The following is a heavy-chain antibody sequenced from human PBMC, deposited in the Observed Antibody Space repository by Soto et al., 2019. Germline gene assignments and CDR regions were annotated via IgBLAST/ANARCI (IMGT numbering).Heavy chain of an antibody. V-gene: IGHV4-30-4*01. CDR2: IFYSGTT. J-gene: IGHJ6*02. D-gene: IGHD1-1*01. CDR1: GDSISSADYY. CDR3: DRELWVEPELYYYGMDV. Sequence: QVQLQESGPGLVRPSQTLSLTCTVSGDSISSADYYWSWIRQTPGKGLEWIGHIFYSGTTYYNPSLKIRLTISVDTSKNHCSLRLTSVTAADTAVYDCDRELWVEPELYYYGMDVWGQGTTVTVSS.